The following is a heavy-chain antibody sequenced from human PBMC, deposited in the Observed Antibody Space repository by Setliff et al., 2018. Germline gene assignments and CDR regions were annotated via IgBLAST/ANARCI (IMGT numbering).Heavy chain of an antibody. Sequence: ASVNVSCKASGYTFSSYGISWVRQAPGQGLEWMGWISAYNGDTKYAQKLQDRVTMTIDTSTSTAYVEVRSLRSDDTALYYCARSPPNRGVGQGHHMDVWGKGTSVT. CDR1: GYTFSSYG. D-gene: IGHD1-26*01. CDR2: ISAYNGDT. CDR3: ARSPPNRGVGQGHHMDV. J-gene: IGHJ6*03. V-gene: IGHV1-18*01.